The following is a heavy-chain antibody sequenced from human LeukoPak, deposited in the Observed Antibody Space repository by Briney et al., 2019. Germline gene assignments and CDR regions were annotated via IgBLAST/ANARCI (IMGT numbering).Heavy chain of an antibody. Sequence: PGGSLRLSCAASGFTFSSDAMSWVRQAPGKGLEWVANIKQDGSEKYYVDSVKGRFTISRDNAKNSLYLQMNSLRAEDTAVYYCASLITIFGVVSHFDYWGQGTLVTVSS. J-gene: IGHJ4*02. CDR1: GFTFSSDA. CDR2: IKQDGSEK. V-gene: IGHV3-7*01. D-gene: IGHD3-3*01. CDR3: ASLITIFGVVSHFDY.